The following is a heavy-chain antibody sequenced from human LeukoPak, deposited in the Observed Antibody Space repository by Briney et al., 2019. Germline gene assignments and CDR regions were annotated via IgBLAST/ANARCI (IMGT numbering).Heavy chain of an antibody. D-gene: IGHD2-15*01. V-gene: IGHV3-23*01. CDR3: ARDRGSDDPIDS. Sequence: GGSLRLSCAASGFTFSSYAMSWVRQAPGKGLEWVSTIYGGGSTYYADSVKGRFTVSRDNSKNTLYLQMDSLRAEDTAVYSCARDRGSDDPIDSWGQGTLVTVSS. CDR1: GFTFSSYA. CDR2: IYGGGST. J-gene: IGHJ5*02.